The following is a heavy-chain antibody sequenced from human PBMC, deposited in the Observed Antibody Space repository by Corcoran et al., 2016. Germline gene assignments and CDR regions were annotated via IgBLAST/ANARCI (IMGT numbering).Heavy chain of an antibody. CDR3: AREYEYSSSRYYGMDV. D-gene: IGHD6-6*01. J-gene: IGHJ6*02. CDR2: IIPIFGTA. CDR1: GGTFSSYA. V-gene: IGHV1-69*01. Sequence: QVQLVQSGAEVKKPGSSVKVSCKASGGTFSSYAIRLVRPSPGQGLAWMGGIIPIFGTANYAQRFQGRVTITADEFTSTAYLELSSLRSEDTSVYYCAREYEYSSSRYYGMDVWGQGTTVTVSS.